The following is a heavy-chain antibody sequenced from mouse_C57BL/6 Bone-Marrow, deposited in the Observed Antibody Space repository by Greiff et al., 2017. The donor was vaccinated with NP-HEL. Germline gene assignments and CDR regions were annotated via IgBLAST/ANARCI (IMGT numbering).Heavy chain of an antibody. CDR1: GYTFTSYW. V-gene: IGHV1-55*01. CDR3: ARRPIYYDYDDAMDY. D-gene: IGHD2-4*01. CDR2: IYPGSGST. Sequence: VQLQQPGAELVKPGASVKMSCKASGYTFTSYWITWVKQRPGQGLEWIGDIYPGSGSTNYNEKFKSKATLTVDTSSSTAYMQRSSLTSEDSAVYYCARRPIYYDYDDAMDYWGQGTSVTVSS. J-gene: IGHJ4*01.